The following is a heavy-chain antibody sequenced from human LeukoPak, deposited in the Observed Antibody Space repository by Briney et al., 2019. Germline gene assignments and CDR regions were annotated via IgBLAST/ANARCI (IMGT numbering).Heavy chain of an antibody. CDR3: AKDRDYHDSSGYMFDY. CDR1: GFTFSSYA. D-gene: IGHD3-22*01. J-gene: IGHJ4*02. CDR2: ISGSGGST. Sequence: SGGSLRLSCAASGFTFSSYAMSCVRQAPGKGLEWVSAISGSGGSTYYADSVKGRFTISRDNSKNTLYLQMNSLRAEDTAVYYCAKDRDYHDSSGYMFDYWGQGTLVTVSS. V-gene: IGHV3-23*01.